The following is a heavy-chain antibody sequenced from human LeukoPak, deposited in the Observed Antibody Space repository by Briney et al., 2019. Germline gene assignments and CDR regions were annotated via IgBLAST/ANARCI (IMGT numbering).Heavy chain of an antibody. CDR1: GGSLNGHY. V-gene: IGHV4-34*01. Sequence: SETLSLTCAVYGGSLNGHYWSWIRQPPGKGLEWIGEGSESGGTKFNPSLKSRVTISADTSKNQFSLKVKSVAAADTAVYYCAKNGQSGFSFDPWGQGTLVTVSS. CDR3: AKNGQSGFSFDP. CDR2: GSESGGT. J-gene: IGHJ5*02. D-gene: IGHD3-3*01.